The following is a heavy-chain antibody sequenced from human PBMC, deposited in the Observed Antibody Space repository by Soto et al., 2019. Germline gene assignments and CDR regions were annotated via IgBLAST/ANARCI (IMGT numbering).Heavy chain of an antibody. CDR3: AKDHRRAYGSGSYVGY. Sequence: QVQLVESGGGVVQPGRSLRLSCAASGFTFSSYGMHWVRQAPGKGLEWVAVISYDGSNKYYADSVKGRFTISRDNSKNTLYLQMNSLRAEDTAVYYCAKDHRRAYGSGSYVGYWGQGTLVTVSS. V-gene: IGHV3-30*18. J-gene: IGHJ4*02. CDR2: ISYDGSNK. CDR1: GFTFSSYG. D-gene: IGHD3-10*01.